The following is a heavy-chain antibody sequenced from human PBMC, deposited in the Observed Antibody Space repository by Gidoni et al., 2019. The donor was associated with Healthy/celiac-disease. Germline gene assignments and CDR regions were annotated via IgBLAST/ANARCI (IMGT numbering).Heavy chain of an antibody. D-gene: IGHD2-2*01. CDR2: ISRSSRYT. CDR1: GYTLRDYY. J-gene: IGHJ4*02. V-gene: IGHV3-11*06. Sequence: QVQLVESGGGLVKPGGSLRRSCAASGYTLRDYYRSWIRQAPWKGLEWFSYISRSSRYTNAAAAVKGRFTTSRDNAKNSLYLQMNSLSAEDTAVYYCARGASVVVPAATTGYFDYWGQGTLVTVSS. CDR3: ARGASVVVPAATTGYFDY.